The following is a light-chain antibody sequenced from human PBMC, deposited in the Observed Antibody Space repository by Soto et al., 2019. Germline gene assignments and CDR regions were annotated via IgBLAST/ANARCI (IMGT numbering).Light chain of an antibody. CDR3: QQFNSYLRT. CDR2: DAS. V-gene: IGKV1-13*02. CDR1: QGISSA. J-gene: IGKJ1*01. Sequence: AIELTQSPSSLSASVGDRATITCRASQGISSALAWYQQKPGKAPKLLIYDASSLESGVPSRFSGSGSGTDFTLTISSLEPEDFATYYCQQFNSYLRTFGEGTKVEI.